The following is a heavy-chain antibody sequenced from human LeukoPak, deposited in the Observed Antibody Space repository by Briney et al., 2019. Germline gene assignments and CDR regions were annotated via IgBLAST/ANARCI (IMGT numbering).Heavy chain of an antibody. V-gene: IGHV5-51*01. CDR2: IYPADSDI. J-gene: IGHJ4*02. CDR1: GYSINNYW. D-gene: IGHD4-17*01. Sequence: GESLKISCKGSGYSINNYWIGWVRQMPGKGLEWMGIIYPADSDIRYSPSFQGQVTISADKSISTAYLQWSSLKASDTAMYYCACATTVTSFDYWGQGTLVTVSS. CDR3: ACATTVTSFDY.